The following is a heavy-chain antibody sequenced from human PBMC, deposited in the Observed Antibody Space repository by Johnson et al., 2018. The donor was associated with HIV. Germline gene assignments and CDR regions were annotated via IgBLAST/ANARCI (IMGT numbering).Heavy chain of an antibody. J-gene: IGHJ3*01. D-gene: IGHD2-15*01. CDR1: GFTVSSNY. V-gene: IGHV3-66*01. Sequence: VQLVESGGGLVQPGGSLRLSCAASGFTVSSNYMSWVRQAPGKGLEWVSVIYSGGSTYYADSVKGRFTNSRDNSKNTLYLQMNSLSAEDTAVEYCARDHLKRSHAFDYWGQRTMVTVSS. CDR2: IYSGGST. CDR3: ARDHLKRSHAFDY.